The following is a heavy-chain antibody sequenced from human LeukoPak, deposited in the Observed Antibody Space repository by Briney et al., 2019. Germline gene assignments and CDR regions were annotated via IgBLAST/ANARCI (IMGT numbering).Heavy chain of an antibody. CDR1: GGSISSSSYY. J-gene: IGHJ4*02. Sequence: SETLSLTCTVSGGSISSSSYYWGWIRQPPGKGREWIGSIYYSGSTYYNPSLKSRVTTSVDTSKNQFSLKLSSVTAADTAVYYCARYSGSYWGTDYWGQGTLVTVSS. D-gene: IGHD1-26*01. CDR2: IYYSGST. V-gene: IGHV4-39*01. CDR3: ARYSGSYWGTDY.